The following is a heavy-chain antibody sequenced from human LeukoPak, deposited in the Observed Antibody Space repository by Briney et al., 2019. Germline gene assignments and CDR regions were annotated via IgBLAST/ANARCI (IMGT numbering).Heavy chain of an antibody. Sequence: GASVKVSCRASGYTFTSYTIHWVRQAPGQRLEWMGWISAYNGNTNYAQKLQGRVTMTTDTSTSTAYMELRSLRSDDTAVYYCARGTYSAYDLGSYMDVWGKGTTVTVSS. J-gene: IGHJ6*03. D-gene: IGHD5-12*01. CDR3: ARGTYSAYDLGSYMDV. CDR1: GYTFTSYT. V-gene: IGHV1-18*01. CDR2: ISAYNGNT.